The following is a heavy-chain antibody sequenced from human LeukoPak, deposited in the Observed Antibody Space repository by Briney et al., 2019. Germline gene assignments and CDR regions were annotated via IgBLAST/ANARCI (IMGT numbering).Heavy chain of an antibody. D-gene: IGHD4-17*01. V-gene: IGHV3-30*18. J-gene: IGHJ4*02. CDR2: LSYDGSNS. CDR1: GFTFSSYG. CDR3: AKDASTVTLHADY. Sequence: GGSLRLSCAASGFTFSSYGMHWVRQAPGKGLEWVAVLSYDGSNSFYADSVKGRFTISRDNSKNTLYLQMNSLRPEDTAVYYCAKDASTVTLHADYWGQGTLVTVSS.